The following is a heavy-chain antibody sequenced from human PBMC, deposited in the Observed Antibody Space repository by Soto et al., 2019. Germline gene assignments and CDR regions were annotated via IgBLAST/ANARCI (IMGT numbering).Heavy chain of an antibody. CDR1: GITFNNYT. J-gene: IGHJ6*03. CDR2: VIPLLDAS. CDR3: ASGKSQMTQDRMGFYYSMDV. V-gene: IGHV1-69*08. D-gene: IGHD1-1*01. Sequence: QVQLVQSGAEVKKPGSSVKISCTASGITFNNYTFSWVRRAPGQGLEWMGRVIPLLDASNYAEKFQDRVTITADRSTSTAYMELSRLKSEDSAIYYCASGKSQMTQDRMGFYYSMDVWGKGTTITVSS.